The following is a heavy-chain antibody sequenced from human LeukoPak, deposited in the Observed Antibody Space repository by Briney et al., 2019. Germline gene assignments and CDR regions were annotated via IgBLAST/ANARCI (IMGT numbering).Heavy chain of an antibody. J-gene: IGHJ5*02. CDR1: GYSISSGHY. V-gene: IGHV4-38-2*02. CDR3: ARGPRFGELLWHWFDP. D-gene: IGHD3-10*01. Sequence: PSETLSLTCTVSGYSISSGHYWGWIRQPPGKGLEWIGSMYHSGSTYYNPPLKSRVTISEVTSKNQFSLKLRSVTAADTAVYYCARGPRFGELLWHWFDPWGQGTLVTVSS. CDR2: MYHSGST.